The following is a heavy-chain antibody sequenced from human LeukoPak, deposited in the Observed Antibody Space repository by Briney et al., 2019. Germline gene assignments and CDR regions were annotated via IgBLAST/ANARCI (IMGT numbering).Heavy chain of an antibody. CDR3: ARSSGWVLYYGMDV. D-gene: IGHD6-19*01. Sequence: SETLSLTCTVSGGSISSYYWSWIRQPPGKGLEWIGEINHSGSTNYNPSLKSRVTISVDTSKNQFSLKLSSVTAADTAVYYCARSSGWVLYYGMDVWGQGTTVTVSS. V-gene: IGHV4-34*01. CDR1: GGSISSYY. CDR2: INHSGST. J-gene: IGHJ6*02.